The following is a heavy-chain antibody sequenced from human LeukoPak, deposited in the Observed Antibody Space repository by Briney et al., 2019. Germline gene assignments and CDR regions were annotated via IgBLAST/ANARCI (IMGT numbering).Heavy chain of an antibody. V-gene: IGHV3-30*03. CDR3: ARDTYGGIHY. CDR2: ISNDGENT. Sequence: GTSLRLSCAASGFTFSSYGMHWVRQAPGKGLEWVAVISNDGENTYYADSVKGRFTISRDNSKNTLYLQMNSLRAEDTAVYYCARDTYGGIHYWGQGTLVTVSS. CDR1: GFTFSSYG. J-gene: IGHJ4*02. D-gene: IGHD4-23*01.